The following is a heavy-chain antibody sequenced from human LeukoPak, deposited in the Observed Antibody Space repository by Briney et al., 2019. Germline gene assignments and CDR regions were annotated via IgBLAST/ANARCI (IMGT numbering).Heavy chain of an antibody. J-gene: IGHJ5*02. CDR3: ARDPNWDSWFDP. V-gene: IGHV4-38-2*02. CDR2: IAHNGNA. CDR1: GYSVGSAYY. Sequence: SQTLSLTCAVSGYSVGSAYYWVWIRQTPGKGLEWLGTIAHNGNAYYNPSLKSRLTMSVETAKNQFSLNLNSVTAADTAVYFCARDPNWDSWFDPWGQGVLVTVSS. D-gene: IGHD1-26*01.